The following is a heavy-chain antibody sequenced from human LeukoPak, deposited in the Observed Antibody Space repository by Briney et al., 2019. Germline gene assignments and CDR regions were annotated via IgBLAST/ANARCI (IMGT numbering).Heavy chain of an antibody. D-gene: IGHD6-6*01. CDR2: LYYSGNT. CDR1: GGPISTTSYY. CDR3: ARVSSSNRVGYYYYYMDV. Sequence: PSETLSLTCTVSGGPISTTSYYWGWIRQPPGKGLEWIGSLYYSGNTYYNPSLKSRVTISVDTSKNQFSLKLTSVTAADTAVYYCARVSSSNRVGYYYYYMDVWGKGTTVTVSS. J-gene: IGHJ6*03. V-gene: IGHV4-39*07.